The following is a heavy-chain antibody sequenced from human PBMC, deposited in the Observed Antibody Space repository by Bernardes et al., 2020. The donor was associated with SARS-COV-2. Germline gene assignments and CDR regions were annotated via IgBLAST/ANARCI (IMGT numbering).Heavy chain of an antibody. CDR2: ISGSGGST. D-gene: IGHD3-16*02. J-gene: IGHJ4*02. V-gene: IGHV3-23*01. CDR1: GFTFSSYA. CDR3: AKETSFGGVIVAQDFDY. Sequence: GGSLRLSCAASGFTFSSYAMSWVRQAPGKGLEWVSAISGSGGSTYYADSVKGRFTISRDNSKNTLYLQMNSLRAEDTAVYYCAKETSFGGVIVAQDFDYWGQGTLVTVSS.